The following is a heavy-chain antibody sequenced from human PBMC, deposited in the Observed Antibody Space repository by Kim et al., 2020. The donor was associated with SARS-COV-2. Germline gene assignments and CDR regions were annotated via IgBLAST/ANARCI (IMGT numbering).Heavy chain of an antibody. J-gene: IGHJ5*02. CDR3: ARDSLGTMVRGGGSRFDP. CDR1: GGSISSGGYY. V-gene: IGHV4-31*03. D-gene: IGHD3-10*01. Sequence: SETLSLTCTVSGGSISSGGYYWSWIRQHPGKGLEWIGYIYYSGSTYYNPSLKSRVTISVDTSKNQFSLKLSSVTAADTAVYYCARDSLGTMVRGGGSRFDPWGQGTLVTVSS. CDR2: IYYSGST.